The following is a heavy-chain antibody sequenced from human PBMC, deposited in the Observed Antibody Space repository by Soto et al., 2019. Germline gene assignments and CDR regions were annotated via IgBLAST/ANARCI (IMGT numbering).Heavy chain of an antibody. D-gene: IGHD5-12*01. Sequence: QVQLVQSGAEVKKPGSSVKVSCKASGGTFSSYAISWVRQAPGQGLEWMGGIIPIFGTANYAKKVQGRVTITADDTTSTAYMELRSLRSEDRDVYYCARGVDIVATISNLGVYYCYGMDVWGQGTTVTVSS. J-gene: IGHJ6*02. V-gene: IGHV1-69*01. CDR2: IIPIFGTA. CDR3: ARGVDIVATISNLGVYYCYGMDV. CDR1: GGTFSSYA.